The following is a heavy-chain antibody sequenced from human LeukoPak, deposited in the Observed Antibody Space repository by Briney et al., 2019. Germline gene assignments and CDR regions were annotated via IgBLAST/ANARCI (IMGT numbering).Heavy chain of an antibody. V-gene: IGHV1-18*01. CDR3: ARVFRETYYYDSSGYPDFDY. CDR1: GYTFTSYG. J-gene: IGHJ4*02. D-gene: IGHD3-22*01. CDR2: ISAYNGNT. Sequence: GASVKVSCKASGYTFTSYGISWVRQAPGQGLEWMGWISAYNGNTNYAQKLQGRVTMTTDTSTSTAYMELRSLRSDDTAVYYCARVFRETYYYDSSGYPDFDYWGQGTLVTVSS.